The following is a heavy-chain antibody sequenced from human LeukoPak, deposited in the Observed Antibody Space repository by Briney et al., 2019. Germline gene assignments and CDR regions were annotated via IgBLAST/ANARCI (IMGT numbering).Heavy chain of an antibody. CDR1: GFTVSSNY. J-gene: IGHJ6*02. D-gene: IGHD4-17*01. V-gene: IGHV3-66*02. Sequence: GGSLRLSCAASGFTVSSNYMSWVRQAPGKGLEWVSVIYSGGSTYYADSVKGRFTISRDNSKNTLYLQMNSLRAEDTAVYYCARDPNAYGDYYYYGMDVWGQGTTVTVSS. CDR2: IYSGGST. CDR3: ARDPNAYGDYYYYGMDV.